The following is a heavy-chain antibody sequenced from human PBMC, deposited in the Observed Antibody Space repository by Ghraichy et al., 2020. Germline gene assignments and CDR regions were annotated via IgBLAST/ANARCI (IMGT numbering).Heavy chain of an antibody. CDR2: IYYSGST. D-gene: IGHD3-10*01. CDR1: GGSISSSSYY. V-gene: IGHV4-39*07. Sequence: SQTLSLTCTVSGGSISSSSYYWGWIRQPPGKGLEWIGSIYYSGSTYYNPSLKSRVTISVDTSKNQFSLKLSSVTAADTAVYYCARQEVTMVRGVIIYYFDYWGQGTLVTVSS. CDR3: ARQEVTMVRGVIIYYFDY. J-gene: IGHJ4*02.